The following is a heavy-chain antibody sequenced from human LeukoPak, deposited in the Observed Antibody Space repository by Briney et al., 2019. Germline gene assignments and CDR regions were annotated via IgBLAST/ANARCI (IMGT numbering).Heavy chain of an antibody. J-gene: IGHJ6*02. CDR3: AKHREYCTTTSCFYYGMDV. V-gene: IGHV3-23*01. D-gene: IGHD2-2*01. CDR2: LSATGYTT. CDR1: GFTVSSNY. Sequence: AGGSLRLSCAASGFTVSSNYMSWVRQAPGKGLEGVSVLSATGYTTHYADSVKGRFTISRDNSKNTLFLQMNSLRAEDTALYYCAKHREYCTTTSCFYYGMDVWGQGTTVAVSS.